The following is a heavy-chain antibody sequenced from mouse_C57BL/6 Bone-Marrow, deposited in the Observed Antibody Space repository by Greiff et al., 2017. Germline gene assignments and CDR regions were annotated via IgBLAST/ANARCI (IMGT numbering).Heavy chain of an antibody. CDR3: ARRDGTYRSYWYFDV. CDR2: IYPRDGST. CDR1: GYTFTSYD. J-gene: IGHJ1*03. D-gene: IGHD5-1*01. V-gene: IGHV1-85*01. Sequence: QVQLQQSGPELVKPGASVKLSCKASGYTFTSYDINWVKQRPGQGLEWIGWIYPRDGSTKYNEKFKGKATLTVDTSSSTAYMELHSLTSEDSAVYFCARRDGTYRSYWYFDVWGTGTTVTVSS.